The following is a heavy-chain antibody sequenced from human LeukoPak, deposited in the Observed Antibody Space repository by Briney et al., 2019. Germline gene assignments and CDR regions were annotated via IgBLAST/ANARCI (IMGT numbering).Heavy chain of an antibody. D-gene: IGHD3-10*01. CDR3: ARDRSGYYGSGSYYYFDY. Sequence: GGSLRLSCATSGFTFNNYNMNWVRQAPGRALEWVSSITSSGTYIFYADSVKGRFTISRDNAKNSLYLQMNSLRAEDTAVYYCARDRSGYYGSGSYYYFDYWGQGTLVTVSS. CDR2: ITSSGTYI. V-gene: IGHV3-21*01. CDR1: GFTFNNYN. J-gene: IGHJ4*02.